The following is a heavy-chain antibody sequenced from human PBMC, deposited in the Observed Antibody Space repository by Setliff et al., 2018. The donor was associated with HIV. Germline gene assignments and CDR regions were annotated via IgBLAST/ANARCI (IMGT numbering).Heavy chain of an antibody. CDR2: ISAYNGNT. Sequence: GASVKVSCKASGYIFTRSGFNWVRQAPGQGLEWIGWISAYNGNTYSAQKFQGRVTMTTDTSTNTAYMELRRLISDDTAVYYCARAGAVMTAHFDFWGQGTLVTVSS. D-gene: IGHD2-21*02. V-gene: IGHV1-18*01. CDR3: ARAGAVMTAHFDF. CDR1: GYIFTRSG. J-gene: IGHJ4*02.